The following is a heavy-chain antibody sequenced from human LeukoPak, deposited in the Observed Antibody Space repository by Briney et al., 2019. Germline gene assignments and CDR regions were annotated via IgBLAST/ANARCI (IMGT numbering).Heavy chain of an antibody. CDR3: ARALAWGGSSYSYYYMDV. J-gene: IGHJ6*03. CDR2: INPNSGNA. CDR1: GYTFSDYD. V-gene: IGHV1-8*01. D-gene: IGHD1-26*01. Sequence: AASVKVSCKASGYTFSDYDINWVRQATGQGLEWMGWINPNSGNAGYAQKFQGRVTMTRNTSISTAYMELSSLRSQDTPVYYCARALAWGGSSYSYYYMDVWDKGTTVTVSS.